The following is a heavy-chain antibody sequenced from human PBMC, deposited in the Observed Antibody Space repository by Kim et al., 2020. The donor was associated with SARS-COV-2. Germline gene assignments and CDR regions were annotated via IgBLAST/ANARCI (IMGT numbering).Heavy chain of an antibody. V-gene: IGHV4-59*08. CDR3: ARGPDNWKQNFDS. CDR2: IYYLGTT. J-gene: IGHJ4*02. CDR1: GGSISNNF. Sequence: SETLSLTCSVSGGSISNNFWSWIRQTPGKGLEWIGYIYYLGTTNYNPSFKSRVTISVDTSKNQFSLKLTSVTAADTAVYYCARGPDNWKQNFDSWGRGTLVTVSS. D-gene: IGHD1-20*01.